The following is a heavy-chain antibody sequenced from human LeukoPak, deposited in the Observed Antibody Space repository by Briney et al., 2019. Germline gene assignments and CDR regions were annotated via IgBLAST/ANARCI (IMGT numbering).Heavy chain of an antibody. J-gene: IGHJ4*02. D-gene: IGHD2-21*02. V-gene: IGHV3-21*01. CDR3: ARSDPLDY. Sequence: GGSLRLSCAASGFTFSSYSMNWVRQAPGKGLEWVSSISSSSGYIYYADSVKGRFTISRGNAKNSLYLQMNSLRAEDTAVYYCARSDPLDYWGQGTLVTVSS. CDR1: GFTFSSYS. CDR2: ISSSSGYI.